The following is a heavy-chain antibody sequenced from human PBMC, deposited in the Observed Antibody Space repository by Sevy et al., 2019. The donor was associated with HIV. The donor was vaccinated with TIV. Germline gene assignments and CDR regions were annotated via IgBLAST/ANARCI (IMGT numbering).Heavy chain of an antibody. D-gene: IGHD6-13*01. CDR3: VKPPYSTSSPGWFDP. Sequence: GGSLRLSCAASGFTFDDYAMHWVRQAPGKGLEWVSSISWSSANIGYADSVKGRFSISRDNAKNSLYLQMNSLRTEDTAFYYCVKPPYSTSSPGWFDPWGQGTLVTVSS. J-gene: IGHJ5*02. CDR1: GFTFDDYA. V-gene: IGHV3-9*01. CDR2: ISWSSANI.